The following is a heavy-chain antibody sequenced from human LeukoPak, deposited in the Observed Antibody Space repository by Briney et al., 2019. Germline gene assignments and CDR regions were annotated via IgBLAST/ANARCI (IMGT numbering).Heavy chain of an antibody. CDR3: AGLVGRYSSGLYYYYFDY. D-gene: IGHD3-22*01. Sequence: SGTLSLTCTVSGDSINSLDLWSWVRQPPGKGLEWIGEMYLSGTTHSNPSVKSRVTISIDKSKNQFFLNLSSVAAADTAVYYCAGLVGRYSSGLYYYYFDYWGQGTLVTVSS. J-gene: IGHJ4*02. CDR2: MYLSGTT. V-gene: IGHV4-4*02. CDR1: GDSINSLDL.